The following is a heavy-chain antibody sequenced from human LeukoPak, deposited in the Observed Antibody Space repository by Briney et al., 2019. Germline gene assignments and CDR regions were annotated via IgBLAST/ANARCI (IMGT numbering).Heavy chain of an antibody. D-gene: IGHD3-10*02. Sequence: GASVKVSCKASGYTFTSYGISWVRQAPGQGLEWMGWISAYNGNTNYAQKLQGRVTMTTDTSTSTAYMELRRLRSDDTAVYYCARVCWERDPPPKTGYYYYYMDVWGKGTTVTVSS. J-gene: IGHJ6*03. V-gene: IGHV1-18*01. CDR1: GYTFTSYG. CDR3: ARVCWERDPPPKTGYYYYYMDV. CDR2: ISAYNGNT.